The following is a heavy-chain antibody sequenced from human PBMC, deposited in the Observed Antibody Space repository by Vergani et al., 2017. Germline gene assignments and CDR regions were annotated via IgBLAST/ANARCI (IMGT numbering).Heavy chain of an antibody. D-gene: IGHD4-17*01. CDR1: GGTFSSYA. V-gene: IGHV1-69*01. CDR2: IIPIFVTA. J-gene: IGHJ3*02. Sequence: QVQLVQSGAEVKKPGSSVKVSCKASGGTFSSYAISWVRQAPGQGLEWMGGIIPIFVTANYAQKFQGRVTITADESPSTAYMELSSLRSEDTAVYYCARDTTTISTTVTQTPHAFDIWGQGTMVTVSS. CDR3: ARDTTTISTTVTQTPHAFDI.